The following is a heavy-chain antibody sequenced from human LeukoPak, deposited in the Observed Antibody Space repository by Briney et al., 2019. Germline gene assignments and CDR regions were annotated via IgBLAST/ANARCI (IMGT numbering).Heavy chain of an antibody. D-gene: IGHD3-22*01. CDR2: IYPGDSDT. Sequence: PGESLKISCKGSGYSFTSYWIGWVRQMPGKGLEWMGIIYPGDSDTRYSPSFQGQVTISADKSISTAYLQWSSLKASDTAMYYCARAGSGYHLYNWFDPWGQGTLVTVSS. J-gene: IGHJ5*02. V-gene: IGHV5-51*01. CDR1: GYSFTSYW. CDR3: ARAGSGYHLYNWFDP.